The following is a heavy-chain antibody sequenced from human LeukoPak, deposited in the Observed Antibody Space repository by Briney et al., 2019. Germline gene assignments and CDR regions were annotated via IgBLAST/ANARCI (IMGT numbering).Heavy chain of an antibody. J-gene: IGHJ4*02. V-gene: IGHV4-39*07. CDR1: GGSISGSSYY. CDR3: ARGDYYGSGSPLDY. Sequence: PSETLSLTCTVSGGSISGSSYYWGWIRQPPGKGLEWIGSIYYSGDTYYNPSLKSRVTISIDTSKNQFSLKLSSVTAADTAVYYCARGDYYGSGSPLDYWGQGTLVTVSS. D-gene: IGHD3-10*01. CDR2: IYYSGDT.